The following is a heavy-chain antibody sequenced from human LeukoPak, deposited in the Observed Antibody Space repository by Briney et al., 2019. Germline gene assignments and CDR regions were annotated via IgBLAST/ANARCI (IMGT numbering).Heavy chain of an antibody. D-gene: IGHD5-18*01. CDR3: ARDFSYGSRFDY. J-gene: IGHJ4*02. Sequence: GGSLRLSCAASGFSISSYALHWVRQAPGKGLEYVSGISNGGRIDYANSVKGRFTISRDNSKNTLYLQMGSLRPEDMAVYYCARDFSYGSRFDYWGQGILVTVS. CDR2: ISNGGRI. V-gene: IGHV3-64*01. CDR1: GFSISSYA.